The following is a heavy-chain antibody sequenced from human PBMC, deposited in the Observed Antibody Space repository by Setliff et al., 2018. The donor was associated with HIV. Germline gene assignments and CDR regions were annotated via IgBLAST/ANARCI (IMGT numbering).Heavy chain of an antibody. CDR1: GYTFTNYA. CDR3: ARPDSRWYARGRDPLYGLDV. Sequence: GASVMVSCKASGYTFTNYAMQWVRQAPGQGLEWMGWINAGNGSTKYSQKLQGRVTITRDTFASIAYMELSSLRSEDTAVYYCARPDSRWYARGRDPLYGLDVWGQGTTVTVSS. D-gene: IGHD6-13*01. J-gene: IGHJ6*02. CDR2: INAGNGST. V-gene: IGHV1-3*01.